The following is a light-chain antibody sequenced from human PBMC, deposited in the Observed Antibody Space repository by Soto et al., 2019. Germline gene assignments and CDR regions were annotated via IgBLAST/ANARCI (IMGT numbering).Light chain of an antibody. CDR2: AAS. CDR1: QSISSY. CDR3: QQSYSTSVT. V-gene: IGKV1-39*01. J-gene: IGKJ1*01. Sequence: DIQITHSPSSLSACVGGRVTITSRASQSISSYLNWYQQKPGKAPKLLIYAASSLQSGVPSRFSGSGSGTDFTLTISSLQPEDFATYYCQQSYSTSVTFGQGTKVAIK.